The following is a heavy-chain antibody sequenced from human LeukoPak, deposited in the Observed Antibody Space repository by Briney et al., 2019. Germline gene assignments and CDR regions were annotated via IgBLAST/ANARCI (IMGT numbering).Heavy chain of an antibody. J-gene: IGHJ4*02. Sequence: GGSLRLSCAASGFTFSSYGMRWVRQAPGKGLEWVAVIWYDGNNKKYADSVKGRFTISRDNSKSTLYLQMNSLRAEDTAVYYCAKDGNYGGNGPLDYWGQGTLVTVSS. D-gene: IGHD4-23*01. CDR2: IWYDGNNK. CDR3: AKDGNYGGNGPLDY. V-gene: IGHV3-33*06. CDR1: GFTFSSYG.